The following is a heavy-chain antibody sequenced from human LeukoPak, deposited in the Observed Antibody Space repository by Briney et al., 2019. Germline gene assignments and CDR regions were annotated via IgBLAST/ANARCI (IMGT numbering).Heavy chain of an antibody. D-gene: IGHD3-22*01. CDR3: ARQGGYYYFDY. J-gene: IGHJ4*02. Sequence: SETLSLTCTVSGGSISSYSWSWIRQPPGKGLEWIGYILYSGSTNYNPSLKSRVTISLDTSKNQFSLKLNSVTAADTAVYYCARQGGYYYFDYWGQGTLVTVSS. V-gene: IGHV4-59*01. CDR2: ILYSGST. CDR1: GGSISSYS.